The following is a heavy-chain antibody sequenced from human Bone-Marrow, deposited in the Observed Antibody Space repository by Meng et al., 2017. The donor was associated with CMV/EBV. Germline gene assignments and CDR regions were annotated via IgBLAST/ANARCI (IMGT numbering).Heavy chain of an antibody. Sequence: ASVKVSCKASGYTFTSYDINWVRQATGQGLEWMGWMNPNSGNTGYAQKFQGRVTMTRNTSINTAYMELSSLRSEDTDVYYCARDINFWSGYYTGFDYSGQGTLVTFSS. CDR2: MNPNSGNT. V-gene: IGHV1-8*01. CDR3: ARDINFWSGYYTGFDY. D-gene: IGHD3-3*01. CDR1: GYTFTSYD. J-gene: IGHJ4*02.